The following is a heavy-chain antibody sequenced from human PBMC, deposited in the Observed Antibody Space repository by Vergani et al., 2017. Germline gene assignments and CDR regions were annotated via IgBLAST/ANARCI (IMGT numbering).Heavy chain of an antibody. CDR2: INPNSGGT. CDR1: GYTFTGYY. CDR3: AREAVAGYYFDY. D-gene: IGHD6-19*01. Sequence: QVQLVQSGAEVKKPGASVKVSCKASGYTFTGYYMHWVRQAPGKGLEWMGWINPNSGGTNYAQKFQGWVTMTRDTSISTADMELSRLRSDDTAVYYCAREAVAGYYFDYWGQGTLVTVSS. J-gene: IGHJ4*02. V-gene: IGHV1-2*04.